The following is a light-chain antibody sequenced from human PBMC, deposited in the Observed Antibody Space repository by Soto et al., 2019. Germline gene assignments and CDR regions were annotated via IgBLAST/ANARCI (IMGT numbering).Light chain of an antibody. CDR3: SSYAGSSTV. V-gene: IGLV2-14*01. J-gene: IGLJ1*01. CDR2: DVS. Sequence: QSALTQPASVSGSPGQSITISCTGTNSDVGGYNYVAWYQQHAGKAPKLVMYDVSNRPSGVSNRFSGSKSGNTASLTISGLQAEDEADYYCSSYAGSSTVFGTGTKVTVL. CDR1: NSDVGGYNY.